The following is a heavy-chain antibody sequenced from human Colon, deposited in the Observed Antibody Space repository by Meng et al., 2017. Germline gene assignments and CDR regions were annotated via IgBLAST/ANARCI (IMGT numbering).Heavy chain of an antibody. J-gene: IGHJ3*02. V-gene: IGHV4-4*07. Sequence: GSLRLSCTVSGGSISSYYWSWIRQPAGKGLEWIGRIYTSGSTNYNPSLKSRVTMSVDTSKNQFSLKLSSVTAADTAVYYCARDEYSWAFDIWGQGTMVTVS. CDR1: GGSISSYY. D-gene: IGHD2-15*01. CDR3: ARDEYSWAFDI. CDR2: IYTSGST.